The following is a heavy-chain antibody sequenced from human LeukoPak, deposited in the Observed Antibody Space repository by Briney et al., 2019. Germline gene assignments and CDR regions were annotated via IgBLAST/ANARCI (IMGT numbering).Heavy chain of an antibody. CDR2: INPDSGGT. Sequence: ASVKVSCKASGYTFTGYYMHWVRQAPGQGPEWMGRINPDSGGTNYPQKFQGRVTMTRDTSISTAYMELTRLKYGDTAVYYCARDMGAHDAFDIWGRGTMVTVSS. CDR3: ARDMGAHDAFDI. V-gene: IGHV1-2*06. D-gene: IGHD1-26*01. CDR1: GYTFTGYY. J-gene: IGHJ3*02.